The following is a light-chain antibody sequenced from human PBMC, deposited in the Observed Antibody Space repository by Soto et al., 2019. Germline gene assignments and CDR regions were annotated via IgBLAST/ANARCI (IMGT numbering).Light chain of an antibody. Sequence: QSALTQPASVSGSPGQAITISCTGTSSDVGGYNYVSWYQQHPGKAPKLMIYEVSNRPSGVSNRFSGSKSGNTASLTISGLQAEDEADYHCSSYTSISTLVVFGGGTKLTVL. CDR2: EVS. V-gene: IGLV2-14*01. CDR3: SSYTSISTLVV. CDR1: SSDVGGYNY. J-gene: IGLJ2*01.